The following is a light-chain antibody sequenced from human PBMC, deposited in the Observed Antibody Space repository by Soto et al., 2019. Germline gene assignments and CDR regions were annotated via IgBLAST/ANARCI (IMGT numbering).Light chain of an antibody. CDR3: VLYMTSGLRV. J-gene: IGLJ3*02. CDR2: GTD. CDR1: SGSVSTSDY. Sequence: QAVVTQEPSISVSPGGTVTLTCGLNSGSVSTSDYPSWYQQTPGQAPRTLIYGTDTRSSGVPDRFSGSIVGNKAALTITGAQAEDESDYYCVLYMTSGLRVFGGGTQLPVL. V-gene: IGLV8-61*01.